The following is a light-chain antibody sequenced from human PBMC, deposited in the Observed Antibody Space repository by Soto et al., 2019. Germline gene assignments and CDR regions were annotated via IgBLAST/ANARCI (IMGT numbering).Light chain of an antibody. Sequence: DIKMTQSPSSLSPSLGDRATITSRPIQTITTYLNWYQQIPGKAPKLLIYGASNLQNGVPSRFSGSGSGTDFTLTISSLQPEDFATYYCQKSSSIPYTFGQGTKLEIK. J-gene: IGKJ2*01. V-gene: IGKV1-39*01. CDR3: QKSSSIPYT. CDR2: GAS. CDR1: QTITTY.